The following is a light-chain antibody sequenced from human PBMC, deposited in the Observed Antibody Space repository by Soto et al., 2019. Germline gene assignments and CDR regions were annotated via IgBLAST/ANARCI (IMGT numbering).Light chain of an antibody. V-gene: IGKV1-39*01. J-gene: IGKJ1*01. CDR2: AAS. CDR3: QQSYSTPRT. Sequence: IQVTQSPSSLSASVGDRVTITCQASQSISSYLNWYQQKPGKAPKLLIYAASSLQSGVPSRFSGSGSGTDFTLTISSLQPEDFATYYCQQSYSTPRTFGQGTKVDIK. CDR1: QSISSY.